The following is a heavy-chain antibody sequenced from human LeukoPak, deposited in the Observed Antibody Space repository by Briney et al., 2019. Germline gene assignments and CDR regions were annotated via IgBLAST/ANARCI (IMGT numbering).Heavy chain of an antibody. D-gene: IGHD3-10*01. CDR3: ARDLNTMVRGVPDY. J-gene: IGHJ4*02. V-gene: IGHV3-11*06. Sequence: TGGSLRLSCAASGSTFSDYYMSWLRQAPGKGLEWVSYISSSSSYTNYADSVKGRFTISRDNAKNSLYLQMNSLRAEDTAVYYCARDLNTMVRGVPDYWGQGTLVTVSS. CDR2: ISSSSSYT. CDR1: GSTFSDYY.